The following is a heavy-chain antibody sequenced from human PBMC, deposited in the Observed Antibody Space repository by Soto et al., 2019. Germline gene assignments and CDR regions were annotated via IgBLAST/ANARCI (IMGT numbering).Heavy chain of an antibody. CDR1: GFNFLDYA. Sequence: SLRLSCTCSGFNFLDYAMSWSRQAPGKWLEWVGVIRSKAYGETADYAASVKGRFTIYRDDSKSTAYLQMSSLQTEDTGVYYCTKYTYTSRYSYFGMDAWGHGTTVTVSS. CDR2: IRSKAYGETA. CDR3: TKYTYTSRYSYFGMDA. J-gene: IGHJ6*02. D-gene: IGHD2-15*01. V-gene: IGHV3-49*03.